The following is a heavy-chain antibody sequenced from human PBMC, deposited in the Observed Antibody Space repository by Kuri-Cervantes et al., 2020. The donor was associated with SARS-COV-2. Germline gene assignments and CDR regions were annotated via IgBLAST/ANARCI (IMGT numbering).Heavy chain of an antibody. Sequence: GESLKISCAASGFTFSSYAMSWVRQAPGKGREWVSAISGSGGSTYYADSVKGRFTISRDNSKNTLYLQMNSLRAEDTAVYYCAKRLGSGWSYYYYYMDVWGKGTTVTVSS. CDR1: GFTFSSYA. V-gene: IGHV3-23*01. D-gene: IGHD6-19*01. J-gene: IGHJ6*03. CDR2: ISGSGGST. CDR3: AKRLGSGWSYYYYYMDV.